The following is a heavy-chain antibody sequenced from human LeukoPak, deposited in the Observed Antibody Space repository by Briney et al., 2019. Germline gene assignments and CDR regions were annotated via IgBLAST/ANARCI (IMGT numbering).Heavy chain of an antibody. CDR3: ASLYDIVGTTVDY. D-gene: IGHD1-26*01. CDR2: IDPNTGGT. Sequence: ASVKVSCKTSGYTFTNYYIHWVRQAPGQGLEWMGRIDPNTGGTKSARNFQGRVTMTRDTSISTAYMALSGLRSDDTAVYYCASLYDIVGTTVDYWGQGTLVTVSS. CDR1: GYTFTNYY. J-gene: IGHJ4*02. V-gene: IGHV1-2*06.